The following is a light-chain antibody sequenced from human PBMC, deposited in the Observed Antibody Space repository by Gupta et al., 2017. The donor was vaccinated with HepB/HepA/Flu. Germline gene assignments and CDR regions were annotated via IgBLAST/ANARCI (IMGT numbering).Light chain of an antibody. CDR2: KAS. CDR3: QQYNSYPCS. J-gene: IGKJ2*04. Sequence: DIQMTQSPSTLSASVGDRVTITCRASQNISRWLAWYQQKPGKAPNLPIYKASTLESGVPSTFSGSGSGTEFTLTISSLQPHDFATYYCQQYNSYPCSFGQGTKLEIK. V-gene: IGKV1-5*03. CDR1: QNISRW.